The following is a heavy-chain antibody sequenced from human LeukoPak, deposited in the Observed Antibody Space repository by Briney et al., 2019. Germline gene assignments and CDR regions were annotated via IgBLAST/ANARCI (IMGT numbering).Heavy chain of an antibody. CDR3: ARPFQDYDKGTFFYFFDF. J-gene: IGHJ4*02. CDR1: GGSISSSSYY. V-gene: IGHV4-39*01. Sequence: SETLSLTCTVSGGSISSSSYYWGWIRQPPGMGPEWIGTIYHSGKTYYNPSLKSRVTTSVDTSKIQFSLKLSSVTAADTAVYFCARPFQDYDKGTFFYFFDFWGQGILVTVSS. D-gene: IGHD3-22*01. CDR2: IYHSGKT.